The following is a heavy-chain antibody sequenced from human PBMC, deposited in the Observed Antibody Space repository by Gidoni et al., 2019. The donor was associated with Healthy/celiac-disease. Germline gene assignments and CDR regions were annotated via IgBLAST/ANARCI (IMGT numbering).Heavy chain of an antibody. J-gene: IGHJ3*02. CDR3: ARDAPTYYYDSSGYYGAFDI. V-gene: IGHV3-48*03. Sequence: EVQLVESGGGLVQPGGSLRLSCAASGFTFSSYEMNWVRQAPGKGLEWVSYISSSGSTIYYADSVKGRFTISRDNAKNSLYLQMNSLRAEDTAVYYCARDAPTYYYDSSGYYGAFDIWGQGTMVTVSS. CDR2: ISSSGSTI. CDR1: GFTFSSYE. D-gene: IGHD3-22*01.